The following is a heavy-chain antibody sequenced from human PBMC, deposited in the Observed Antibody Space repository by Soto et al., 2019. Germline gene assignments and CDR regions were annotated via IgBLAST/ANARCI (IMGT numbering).Heavy chain of an antibody. J-gene: IGHJ4*02. CDR1: GVTFSSYS. Sequence: GGSLRLSCAASGVTFSSYSMNWVRQAPGKGLEWVSSISSSSSYIYYADSVKGRFTISRDNAKNSLYLQMNSLRAEDTAVYYCARGCLSYSSSYGYWGQGTLVTVSS. CDR2: ISSSSSYI. V-gene: IGHV3-21*01. CDR3: ARGCLSYSSSYGY. D-gene: IGHD6-6*01.